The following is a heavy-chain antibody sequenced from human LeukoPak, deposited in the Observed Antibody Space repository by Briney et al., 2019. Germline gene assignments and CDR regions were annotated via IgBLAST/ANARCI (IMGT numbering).Heavy chain of an antibody. CDR1: GGSISSFY. CDR3: AREGGSYYNWFDP. J-gene: IGHJ5*02. Sequence: PSETLSLTCTVSGGSISSFYWSWIRQPPRQGLEWIGYIYYSGSTHYNPSLKSRVTISVDTSKNQFSLKLSSVTAADTAVYYCAREGGSYYNWFDPWGQGTLVSVSS. CDR2: IYYSGST. D-gene: IGHD1-26*01. V-gene: IGHV4-59*01.